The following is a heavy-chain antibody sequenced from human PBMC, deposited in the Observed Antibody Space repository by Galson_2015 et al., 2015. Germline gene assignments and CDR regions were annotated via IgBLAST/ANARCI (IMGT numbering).Heavy chain of an antibody. CDR3: ARGKLWFGESGYFDY. CDR2: IKQDGSEK. J-gene: IGHJ4*02. CDR1: GFTFSSYW. Sequence: SLRLSCAASGFTFSSYWMSWVRQAPGKGLEWVANIKQDGSEKYYVDSVKGRFTISRDNAKNSLYLQMNSLRAEDTAVYYCARGKLWFGESGYFDYWGQGTLVTVSS. D-gene: IGHD3-10*01. V-gene: IGHV3-7*03.